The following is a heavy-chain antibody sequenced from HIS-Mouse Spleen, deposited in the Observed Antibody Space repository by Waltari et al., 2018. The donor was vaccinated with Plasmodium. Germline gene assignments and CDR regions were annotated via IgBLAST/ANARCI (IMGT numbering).Heavy chain of an antibody. CDR1: GGSFSGYY. CDR3: ARGRVLGTSSGDFDL. V-gene: IGHV4-34*01. CDR2: INHSGST. Sequence: QVQLQQWGAGLLKPSETLSLTCAVYGGSFSGYYWSWIRQPPGKGLEWIGEINHSGSTKYNPHLKSRVTISVDTSKNQCYLKLSSVTAADTALYYCARGRVLGTSSGDFDLWGRGTLVTVSS. D-gene: IGHD3-10*01. J-gene: IGHJ2*01.